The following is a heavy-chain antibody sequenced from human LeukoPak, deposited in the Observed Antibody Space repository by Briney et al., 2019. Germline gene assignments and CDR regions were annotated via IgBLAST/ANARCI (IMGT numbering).Heavy chain of an antibody. CDR3: ARDARQSPPFSFDY. J-gene: IGHJ4*02. CDR2: IYDSGST. V-gene: IGHV4-39*07. CDR1: GGSIRSSYYY. Sequence: SETLSLTCTVSGGSIRSSYYYWGWIRQPPGKGLEWIGSIYDSGSTYYNPSLKSRVTISVDTSKNQFSLKLSSVTAADTAVYYCARDARQSPPFSFDYWGQGTLVTVSS.